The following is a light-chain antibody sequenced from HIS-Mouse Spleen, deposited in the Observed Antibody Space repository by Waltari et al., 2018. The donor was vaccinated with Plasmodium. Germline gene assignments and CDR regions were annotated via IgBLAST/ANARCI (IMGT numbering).Light chain of an antibody. V-gene: IGKV3-15*01. Sequence: EIVMTQSPATLSVSPGERATLSCRSSQGVSSNLAWYQQKPGQAPRLLLYGASTRATGMPARFSGSGSGTEFTLTISSLQSEDFAVYYCEQYNNWSFTFGPGTKVDIK. CDR2: GAS. CDR1: QGVSSN. J-gene: IGKJ3*01. CDR3: EQYNNWSFT.